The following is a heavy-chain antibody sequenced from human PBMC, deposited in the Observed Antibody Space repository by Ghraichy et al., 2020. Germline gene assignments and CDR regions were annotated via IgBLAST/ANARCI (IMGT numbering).Heavy chain of an antibody. V-gene: IGHV3-15*01. CDR2: IKSEADGGTA. CDR3: TTLEIYYPEDY. J-gene: IGHJ4*02. Sequence: GGSLRLSCAVSGLTFSTAWMNWVRQAPGRRPEWVGRIKSEADGGTADYAAPVRGRFTISRDDSKNMLYLQMNSLRTEDAAVYYFTTLEIYYPEDYWGQGTLVTVSS. D-gene: IGHD3-22*01. CDR1: GLTFSTAW.